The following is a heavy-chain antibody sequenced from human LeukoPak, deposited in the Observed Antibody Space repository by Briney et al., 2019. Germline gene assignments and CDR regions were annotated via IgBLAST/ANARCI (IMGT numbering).Heavy chain of an antibody. J-gene: IGHJ6*02. V-gene: IGHV4-34*01. D-gene: IGHD2-15*01. CDR3: RLIVGGRDV. CDR2: INHSGSA. CDR1: GGSLTEYF. Sequence: SETLSLTCAIHGGSLTEYFWTWIRQPPGEGLEWIGDINHSGSASYNPSLKSRVAISVDTSKNQFSLKLSSVTAADTAVYYCRLIVGGRDVWGQGTTVTVSS.